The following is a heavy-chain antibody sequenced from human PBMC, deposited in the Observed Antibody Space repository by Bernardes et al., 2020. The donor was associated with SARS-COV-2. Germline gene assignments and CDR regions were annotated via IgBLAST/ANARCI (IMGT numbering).Heavy chain of an antibody. V-gene: IGHV4-39*01. CDR1: GGSISSSNYY. CDR2: IYSSGSS. Sequence: SETLSLTCTVSGGSISSSNYYWGWIRQPPGKGLEWIGSIYSSGSSYYNPSLQSRVSQSTDTSKNQFSLRLSFVTAADTAVYYCAGSSCGIDCYIGGLRSWDCGMVVWGQGTTVTVSS. J-gene: IGHJ6*02. D-gene: IGHD2-21*02. CDR3: AGSSCGIDCYIGGLRSWDCGMVV.